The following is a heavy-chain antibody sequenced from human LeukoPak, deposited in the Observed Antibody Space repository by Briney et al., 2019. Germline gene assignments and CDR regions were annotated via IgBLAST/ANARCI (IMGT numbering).Heavy chain of an antibody. V-gene: IGHV3-30*02. CDR3: AKFGYYYDSSGYSDSDY. CDR2: IRHDGTNK. J-gene: IGHJ4*02. D-gene: IGHD3-22*01. Sequence: GGSLRLSCAASGFTFNSYGMHWVRRAPGKGLEWVAFIRHDGTNKYYADSVKGRFTISRDNSKNTLYLQMNSLRAEDTAVYYCAKFGYYYDSSGYSDSDYWGQGTLVTVSS. CDR1: GFTFNSYG.